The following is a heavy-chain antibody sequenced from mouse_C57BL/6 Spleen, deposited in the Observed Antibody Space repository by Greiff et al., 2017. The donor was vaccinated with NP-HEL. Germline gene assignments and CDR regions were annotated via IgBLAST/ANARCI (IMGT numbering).Heavy chain of an antibody. D-gene: IGHD2-10*01. CDR1: GYTFTSYW. V-gene: IGHV1-5*01. CDR2: IYPGNSDT. J-gene: IGHJ3*01. CDR3: TAYYGNYGAY. Sequence: EVQLQQSGTVLARPGASVKMSCKTSGYTFTSYWMHWVKQRPGQGLEWIGAIYPGNSDTSYNQKFKGKAKLTAVTSASTAYMALSSLTNEDSAVFYCTAYYGNYGAYWGQGTLVTVSA.